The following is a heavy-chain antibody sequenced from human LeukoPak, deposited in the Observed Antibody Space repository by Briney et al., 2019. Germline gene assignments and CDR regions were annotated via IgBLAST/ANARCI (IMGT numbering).Heavy chain of an antibody. D-gene: IGHD3-3*01. Sequence: PGGSLRLSCAASGFTFSTYAMHWVRQAPGEGLEWVAVMSYDGSNKYPAHSVKGRFTISRDNSKNTLYLEMDSLRPEDTAVYYCARADDFWSGAWDYWGQGTLVTVSS. CDR3: ARADDFWSGAWDY. CDR1: GFTFSTYA. V-gene: IGHV3-30*16. CDR2: MSYDGSNK. J-gene: IGHJ4*02.